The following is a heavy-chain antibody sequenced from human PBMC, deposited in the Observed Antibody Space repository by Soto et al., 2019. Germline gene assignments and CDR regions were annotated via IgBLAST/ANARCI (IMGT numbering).Heavy chain of an antibody. CDR3: ARQVYGDYPGNWFDP. D-gene: IGHD4-17*01. V-gene: IGHV4-39*01. CDR1: GGSISSSSYY. CDR2: IYYSGST. J-gene: IGHJ5*02. Sequence: SETLSLTCTVSGGSISSSSYYWGWIRQPPGKGLEWIGSIYYSGSTYYNPSLKSRVTISVDTSKNQFSLKLSSVTAADTAVYYCARQVYGDYPGNWFDPWGQGTLVTVSS.